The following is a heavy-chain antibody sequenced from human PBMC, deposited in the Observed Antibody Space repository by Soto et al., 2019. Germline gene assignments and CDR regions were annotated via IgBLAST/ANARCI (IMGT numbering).Heavy chain of an antibody. D-gene: IGHD6-19*01. Sequence: SETLSLTCTVSGGSISSCSYYWGWIRQPPGKGLEWIGRMYYSGSTSYNPSLKSRVTAAAAASKNQFSLKQNHVAAADTAADYCGRHMFMAGSDYWGQGTLVTVSS. CDR2: MYYSGST. J-gene: IGHJ4*02. CDR1: GGSISSCSYY. CDR3: GRHMFMAGSDY. V-gene: IGHV4-39*01.